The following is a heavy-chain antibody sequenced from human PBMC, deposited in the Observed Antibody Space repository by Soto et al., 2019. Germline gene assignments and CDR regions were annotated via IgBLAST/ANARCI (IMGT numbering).Heavy chain of an antibody. CDR1: GFTFDDHV. Sequence: EVQLVESGGGLVHPGSSLRLSCVASGFTFDDHVMNWVRQVPGKGLEWVGHINWNGYSIGYGGSVRGRFTISRDNAKNTLYLQMSSLRPEDTALYYCARSWSGSTSGRVDVWGQGTKVTVSS. V-gene: IGHV3-9*01. CDR2: INWNGYSI. CDR3: ARSWSGSTSGRVDV. J-gene: IGHJ6*02. D-gene: IGHD3-3*01.